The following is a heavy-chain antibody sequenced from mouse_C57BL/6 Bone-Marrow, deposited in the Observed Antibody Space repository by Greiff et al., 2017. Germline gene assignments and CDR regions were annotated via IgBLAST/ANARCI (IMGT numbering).Heavy chain of an antibody. CDR1: GFNIKDDY. V-gene: IGHV14-4*01. Sequence: VQLQQSGAELVRPGASVKLSCTASGFNIKDDYMHRVKQRPEQGLEWIGWIDPENGDTEYASKFQGKATITADTSSNTAYLQLSSLTSEDTAVYYCTTKKGSSYAMDYWGQGTSVTVSS. CDR2: IDPENGDT. CDR3: TTKKGSSYAMDY. J-gene: IGHJ4*01. D-gene: IGHD1-1*01.